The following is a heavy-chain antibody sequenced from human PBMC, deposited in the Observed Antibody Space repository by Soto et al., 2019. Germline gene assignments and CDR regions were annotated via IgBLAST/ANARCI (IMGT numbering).Heavy chain of an antibody. CDR1: GGSMSGYY. V-gene: IGHV4-59*01. CDR2: IYYSEIT. Sequence: SETLSLTGTVSGGSMSGYYCSWIRQPPGKGLEWIGYIYYSEITNYNPSLKSRVTMSVDTSKNQFSLKLSSLTAADTAVYYCARVRYYATFVDYSGQGTLVTVCS. J-gene: IGHJ4*02. D-gene: IGHD3-16*01. CDR3: ARVRYYATFVDY.